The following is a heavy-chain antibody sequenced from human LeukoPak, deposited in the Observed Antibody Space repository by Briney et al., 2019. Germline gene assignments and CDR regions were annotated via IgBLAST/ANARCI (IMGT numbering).Heavy chain of an antibody. Sequence: PGGSLTLLCAASGFTFRPCAERWARQAPGKGLEWVSAISGSGGSTYYGDSVKGRFTISRDNSKNTLYLQMNSLRAEDTAVYYCAKEGCTYGYAIDYWGQGTLVTVSS. CDR3: AKEGCTYGYAIDY. CDR2: ISGSGGST. D-gene: IGHD4-17*01. J-gene: IGHJ4*02. V-gene: IGHV3-23*01. CDR1: GFTFRPCA.